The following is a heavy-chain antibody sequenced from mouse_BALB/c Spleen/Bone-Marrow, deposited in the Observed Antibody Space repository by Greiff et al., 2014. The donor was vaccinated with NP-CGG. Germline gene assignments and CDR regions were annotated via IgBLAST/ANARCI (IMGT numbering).Heavy chain of an antibody. V-gene: IGHV1-9*01. Sequence: QVQLKESGADLMKPGASVKISCKATGYRFNSYWIEWVKQRPGHGLEWIGEILPGSGSTNFNEKFKGKATFTAYTSSNTAYMQISSLTSEDSAVYYCARLEIRSFDHWGQGTTLTVSS. J-gene: IGHJ2*01. CDR1: GYRFNSYW. D-gene: IGHD5-1-1*01. CDR2: ILPGSGST. CDR3: ARLEIRSFDH.